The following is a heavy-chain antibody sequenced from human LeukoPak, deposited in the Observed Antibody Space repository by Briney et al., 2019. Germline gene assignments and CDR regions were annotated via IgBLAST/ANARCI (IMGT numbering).Heavy chain of an antibody. D-gene: IGHD3-16*01. J-gene: IGHJ4*02. Sequence: GGSLRLSCAASGFTFSDYYMSWIRQAPGKGLEWVANINGDGSLNGHVASVKGRFTISRDNAKNSVYLQMISLRDEDTAVYYCTRDRAYSALDYWGQGTLVTVSS. CDR2: INGDGSLN. V-gene: IGHV3-7*01. CDR3: TRDRAYSALDY. CDR1: GFTFSDYY.